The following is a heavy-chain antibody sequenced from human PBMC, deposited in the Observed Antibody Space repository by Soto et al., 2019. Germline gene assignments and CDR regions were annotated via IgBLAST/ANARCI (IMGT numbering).Heavy chain of an antibody. CDR3: AKSCGSIAARLSYSYYYYGMDV. V-gene: IGHV3-23*01. Sequence: PGGSLRLSCAASGFTFSSYAMSWVRQAPGKGLEWVSAISGSGGSTYYADSVKGRFTISRDNSKNTLYLQMNSLRAEDTAVYYCAKSCGSIAARLSYSYYYYGMDVWGQGTTVTVSS. J-gene: IGHJ6*02. D-gene: IGHD6-6*01. CDR1: GFTFSSYA. CDR2: ISGSGGST.